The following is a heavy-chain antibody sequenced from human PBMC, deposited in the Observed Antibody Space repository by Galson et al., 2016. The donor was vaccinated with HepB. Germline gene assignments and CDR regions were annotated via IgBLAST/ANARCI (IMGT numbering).Heavy chain of an antibody. Sequence: SVKVSCKASGYTFTTYGISWVRQAPGQGLEWMGWISAYNGNTNYAQKLQGRATMTTDTSTSTAYMELRSLRSDDTAVYYCARDPRKIRYQLLEIYYYYYAMAVGGQGTTVTVSS. CDR2: ISAYNGNT. J-gene: IGHJ6*02. CDR3: ARDPRKIRYQLLEIYYYYYAMAV. D-gene: IGHD2-2*01. V-gene: IGHV1-18*01. CDR1: GYTFTTYG.